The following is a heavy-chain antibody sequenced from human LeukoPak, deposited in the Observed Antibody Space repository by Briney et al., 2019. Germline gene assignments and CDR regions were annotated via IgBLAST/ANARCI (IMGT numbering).Heavy chain of an antibody. J-gene: IGHJ4*02. CDR2: ISAYNGNT. CDR3: ARITITIFGAHDY. V-gene: IGHV1-18*04. Sequence: GASVKVSCKASGYTFTGYYMHWVRQAPGQGLEWMGWISAYNGNTNYAQKLQGRVTMTTDTSTSTAYMELRSLRSDDTAVYYCARITITIFGAHDYWGQGTLVTVSS. D-gene: IGHD3-3*01. CDR1: GYTFTGYY.